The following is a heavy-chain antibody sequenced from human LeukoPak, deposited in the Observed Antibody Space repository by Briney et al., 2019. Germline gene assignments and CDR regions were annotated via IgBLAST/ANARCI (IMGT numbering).Heavy chain of an antibody. Sequence: GESLKISCKGSGYSFTSYWIGWVRQMPGKGLEWMGIIYPGDSDTRYSPSFQGQVTISADKSIRTAYLQWSSLKASDTAMYYCARPVGGYSNYGDGYYYYMDVWGKGTTVTVSS. V-gene: IGHV5-51*01. CDR1: GYSFTSYW. J-gene: IGHJ6*03. D-gene: IGHD4-11*01. CDR2: IYPGDSDT. CDR3: ARPVGGYSNYGDGYYYYMDV.